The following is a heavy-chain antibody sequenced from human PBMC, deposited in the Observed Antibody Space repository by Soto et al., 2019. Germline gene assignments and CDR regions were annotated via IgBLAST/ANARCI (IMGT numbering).Heavy chain of an antibody. CDR1: GFIFSSDG. D-gene: IGHD4-17*01. V-gene: IGHV3-33*01. Sequence: QVQLVESGGGVVQPGRSLRLSCAASGFIFSSDGMHWVRQAPGKGLEWVATLWHDGSNEFYAESMKGRFTISRENPRNTLYLQMNSLRSEDTAVYYCAREMGYGDSGLDVCGQGTTVTVSS. CDR2: LWHDGSNE. CDR3: AREMGYGDSGLDV. J-gene: IGHJ6*02.